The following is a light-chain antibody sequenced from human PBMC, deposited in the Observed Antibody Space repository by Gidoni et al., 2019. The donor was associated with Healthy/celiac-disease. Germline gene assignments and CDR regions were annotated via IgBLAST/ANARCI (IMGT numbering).Light chain of an antibody. CDR3: SSYTSSSAVV. CDR2: EVS. J-gene: IGLJ2*01. CDR1: SSDVGGYNY. V-gene: IGLV2-14*01. Sequence: QSALTQPASVSASPGQSITISCTGTSSDVGGYNYFSWYQQHPGKAPKLMIYEVSNRPSGVSNRFAGSKSGNTASLTISGLQAEDEADYYCSSYTSSSAVVFGGGTKLTVL.